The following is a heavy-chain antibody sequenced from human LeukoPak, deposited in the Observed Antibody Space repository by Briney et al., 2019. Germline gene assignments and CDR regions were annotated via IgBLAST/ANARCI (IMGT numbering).Heavy chain of an antibody. Sequence: GGSLRLSCAASGFTFSGSALHWVRQASGKGLEWVGRIRSTANGYATAYAASVKGRFTISRDDSKNTAYLQMDSLKTEDTAVYYCTSGPGGVDVWGKGTTVTVSS. J-gene: IGHJ6*04. CDR3: TSGPGGVDV. CDR1: GFTFSGSA. D-gene: IGHD3-10*01. V-gene: IGHV3-73*01. CDR2: IRSTANGYAT.